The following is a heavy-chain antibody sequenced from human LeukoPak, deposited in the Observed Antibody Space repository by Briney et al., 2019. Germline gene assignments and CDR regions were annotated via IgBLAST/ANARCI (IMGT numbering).Heavy chain of an antibody. CDR2: MNPNSGNT. CDR1: GYTFTSYD. D-gene: IGHD3-22*01. J-gene: IGHJ3*02. V-gene: IGHV1-8*01. CDR3: ASFYYDSSGYYSAFDI. Sequence: ASVKVSCKASGYTFTSYDINWVRQATGQGLEWMGWMNPNSGNTGYAQKFQGGVTMTRNTSISTAYMELSSLRSEDTAVYYCASFYYDSSGYYSAFDIWGQGTMVTVSS.